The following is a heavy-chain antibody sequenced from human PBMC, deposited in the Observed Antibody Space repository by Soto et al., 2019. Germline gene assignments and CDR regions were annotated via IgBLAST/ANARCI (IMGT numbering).Heavy chain of an antibody. CDR3: ATRITVFGLLIPPFDP. J-gene: IGHJ5*02. CDR2: IYYSGST. D-gene: IGHD3-3*01. Sequence: NPSETPSLTCTVSGGSVSSGSYYWSWIRQPPGKGLEWIGYIYYSGSTNYNPSLKGRVTISVDTSKNQFSLRLSSVTAADTAIYYCATRITVFGLLIPPFDPWGQGTQVTVSS. V-gene: IGHV4-61*01. CDR1: GGSVSSGSYY.